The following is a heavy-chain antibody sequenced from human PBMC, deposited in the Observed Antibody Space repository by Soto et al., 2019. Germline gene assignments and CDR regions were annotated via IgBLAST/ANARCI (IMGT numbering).Heavy chain of an antibody. CDR3: ARSPLSYDYVRQTWREVGDSFDV. CDR2: LIHGGST. V-gene: IGHV4-34*02. J-gene: IGHJ3*01. Sequence: QVHLEQWGAGLLKPSETLSLTCAIYNSSLGAFHWTWIRQPPGKGLEWIGELIHGGSTNYNPSLKSRVTFSLYTSKSQFSLHVMSVTAADTAVYYCARSPLSYDYVRQTWREVGDSFDVWGRGTSVTVSS. D-gene: IGHD3-10*02. CDR1: NSSLGAFH.